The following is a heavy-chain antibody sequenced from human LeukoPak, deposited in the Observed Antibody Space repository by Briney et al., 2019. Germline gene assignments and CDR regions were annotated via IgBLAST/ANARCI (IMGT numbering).Heavy chain of an antibody. Sequence: SETLSLTCTVSGGSISSYYWSWIRQPPGKGLGWIGYIYYSGSTNYNPSLKSRVTISVDTSKNQFSLKLSSVTAADTAVYYCARGVVLFGVVTQFDYWGQGTLVTVSS. D-gene: IGHD3-3*01. CDR3: ARGVVLFGVVTQFDY. V-gene: IGHV4-59*01. J-gene: IGHJ4*02. CDR1: GGSISSYY. CDR2: IYYSGST.